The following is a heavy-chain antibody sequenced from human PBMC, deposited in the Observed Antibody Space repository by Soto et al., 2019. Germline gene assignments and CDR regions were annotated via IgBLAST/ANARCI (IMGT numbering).Heavy chain of an antibody. J-gene: IGHJ4*02. D-gene: IGHD1-7*01. Sequence: EVQLLESGGGLVQPGGSLRLSCAASGFTFSSYAMSWVRQAPGKGLEWVSGISGSGSSTYYADYVKGRFTISRDIYKNTLYLQMNSLRADDTAVYYCAKGDLELNYWGQGTLVTVSS. CDR3: AKGDLELNY. V-gene: IGHV3-23*01. CDR1: GFTFSSYA. CDR2: ISGSGSST.